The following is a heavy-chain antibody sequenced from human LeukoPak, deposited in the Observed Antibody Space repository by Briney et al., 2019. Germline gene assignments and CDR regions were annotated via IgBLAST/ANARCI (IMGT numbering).Heavy chain of an antibody. CDR3: VRVGTDSIGSYPDY. Sequence: PGRSLRLSCTASGFTFSSCGMHWVRQAPSQGLEWVAVIWSDGSKKYHADSVKGRFTISRDNTKNMLYLQMNSLRAEDTAIYYCVRVGTDSIGSYPDYWGQGTLVTVTS. D-gene: IGHD3-22*01. CDR2: IWSDGSKK. CDR1: GFTFSSCG. J-gene: IGHJ4*02. V-gene: IGHV3-33*01.